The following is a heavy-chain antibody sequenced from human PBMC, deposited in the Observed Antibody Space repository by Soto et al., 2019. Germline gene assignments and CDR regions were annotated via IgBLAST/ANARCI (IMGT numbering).Heavy chain of an antibody. CDR1: GITYTTYA. Sequence: QVQVVQSGAEVKKPGASVKVSCKASGITYTTYAIHWVRQAPGQGLEWMGWINTGNGNTRYSPRFQGRVTLTTDTSARTAYMDMSSLTSEDTAVSYCARARSRYVTWGKGTLITVSS. V-gene: IGHV1-3*04. CDR3: ARARSRYVT. J-gene: IGHJ5*02. D-gene: IGHD5-12*01. CDR2: INTGNGNT.